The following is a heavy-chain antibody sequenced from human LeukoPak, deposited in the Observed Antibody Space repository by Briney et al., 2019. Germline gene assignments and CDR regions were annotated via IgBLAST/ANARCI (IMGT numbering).Heavy chain of an antibody. CDR3: ARGGRDYYDSSGNDAFDI. CDR1: GYTFTSYA. J-gene: IGHJ3*02. D-gene: IGHD3-22*01. V-gene: IGHV7-4-1*02. CDR2: INTNTGNP. Sequence: GASVKVSCKASGYTFTSYAMNWVRQAPGRGLEWMGWINTNTGNPTYAQGFTGRFVFSLDTSVSTAYLQISSLKAEDTAVYYCARGGRDYYDSSGNDAFDIWGQGTMVTVSS.